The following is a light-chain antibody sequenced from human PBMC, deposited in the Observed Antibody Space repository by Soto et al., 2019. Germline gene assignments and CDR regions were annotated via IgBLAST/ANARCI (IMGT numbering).Light chain of an antibody. Sequence: QSVLTKPPSVSGAPGQRVTISCTGYNSNIGAGYDVHWYQQLPGTAPKLLIYGNSNRPSGVPDRFSASKSGTSASLAITGLQAEDEADYYCQSYDSSLSGSLFGGGTKLTVL. CDR2: GNS. CDR1: NSNIGAGYD. J-gene: IGLJ3*02. CDR3: QSYDSSLSGSL. V-gene: IGLV1-40*01.